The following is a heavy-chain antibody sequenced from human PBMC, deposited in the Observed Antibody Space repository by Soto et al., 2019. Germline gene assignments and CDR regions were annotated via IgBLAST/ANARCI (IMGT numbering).Heavy chain of an antibody. Sequence: SETLSLTCAVSGGSISSSNWWSWVRPPPGKGLEWIGEIYHSGSTNYNPSLKSRVTISVDKSKNQFSLKLSSVTAADTAVYYCASSTRSPYYYYGMDVWGQGTTVTVSS. CDR1: GGSISSSNW. CDR2: IYHSGST. D-gene: IGHD2-2*01. V-gene: IGHV4-4*02. J-gene: IGHJ6*02. CDR3: ASSTRSPYYYYGMDV.